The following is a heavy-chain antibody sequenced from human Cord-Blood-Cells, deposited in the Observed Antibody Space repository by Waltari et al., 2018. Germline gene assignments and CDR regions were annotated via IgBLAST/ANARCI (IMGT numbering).Heavy chain of an antibody. CDR3: ARSMGEGGFDY. CDR2: INPNSGGT. D-gene: IGHD3-16*01. V-gene: IGHV1-2*05. Sequence: QVQLVQSGAEVKKPGASVKVSCKASGYTFTGYYMHWVRQAPGQGLEWMGRINPNSGGTNYAKKFQGRVTMTRDTSISTAYMELSMLGSGDTGVDYCARSMGEGGFDYWGQGTLVTVSS. J-gene: IGHJ4*02. CDR1: GYTFTGYY.